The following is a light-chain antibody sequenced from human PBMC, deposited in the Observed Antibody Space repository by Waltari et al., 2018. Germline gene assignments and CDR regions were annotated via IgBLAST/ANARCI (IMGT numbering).Light chain of an antibody. CDR3: HLWDSSTVNWV. CDR1: DIGRKS. CDR2: YDN. J-gene: IGLJ3*02. V-gene: IGLV3-21*04. Sequence: SYVPTQPPSVSVAPGKTASITCGGDDIGRKSVPWSQQKPGQAPVLVIYYDNDRPSGIPERFSGSNSGNTATLTISRVEAGDEADYYCHLWDSSTVNWVFGGGTKLTVL.